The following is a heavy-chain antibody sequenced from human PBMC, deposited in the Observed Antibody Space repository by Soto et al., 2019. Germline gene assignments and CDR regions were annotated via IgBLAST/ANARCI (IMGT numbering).Heavy chain of an antibody. J-gene: IGHJ6*02. CDR1: GFNFNSYT. D-gene: IGHD2-15*01. CDR2: ISSSGYI. CDR3: ARDCSGGSCYPGMDV. Sequence: PGGSLRLSCAASGFNFNSYTINWVRQAPGKRLEWLSSISSSGYIFSTDSVRGRFTISRDNAKNSVYLQINSLRAEDTAVYFCARDCSGGSCYPGMDVCGQGTTVTVYS. V-gene: IGHV3-21*01.